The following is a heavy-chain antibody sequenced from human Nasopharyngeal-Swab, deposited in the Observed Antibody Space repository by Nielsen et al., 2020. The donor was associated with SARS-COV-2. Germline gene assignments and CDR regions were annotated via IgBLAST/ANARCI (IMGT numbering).Heavy chain of an antibody. Sequence: GGSLRLSCAASGFTFSRYAMHWVRQAPGKGLEWVAVISYDGSKKYYADSVKGRFTISRDNSKNTLYLQMNSLRAEDTAVYYCARDQGSSWYTYYYYYGMDVWGQGTTVTVSS. CDR1: GFTFSRYA. V-gene: IGHV3-30-3*01. D-gene: IGHD6-13*01. CDR2: ISYDGSKK. CDR3: ARDQGSSWYTYYYYYGMDV. J-gene: IGHJ6*02.